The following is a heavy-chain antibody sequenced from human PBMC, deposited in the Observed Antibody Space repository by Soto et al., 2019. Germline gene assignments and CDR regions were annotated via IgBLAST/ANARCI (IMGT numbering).Heavy chain of an antibody. CDR1: GFTFSSYA. V-gene: IGHV3-64D*06. J-gene: IGHJ4*02. CDR3: VKSRVGNNFDFFD. Sequence: GGSLRLSCSASGFTFSSYAMHWVRQAPGKGLEYVSGVRGNGDPPFYADSVKGRFTISRDNSKNTLYLQMSSLSADDTAVYYCVKSRVGNNFDFFDWGQGALVTVSS. D-gene: IGHD1-20*01. CDR2: VRGNGDPP.